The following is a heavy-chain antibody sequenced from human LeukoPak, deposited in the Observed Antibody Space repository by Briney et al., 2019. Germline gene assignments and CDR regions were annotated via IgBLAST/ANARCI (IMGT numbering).Heavy chain of an antibody. D-gene: IGHD3-10*01. CDR3: AKTLIRGVAKWFDP. J-gene: IGHJ5*02. CDR1: GFTLRSYA. Sequence: PGGSLRLSCAASGFTLRSYAMTWVRQAPGKGLEWVSGISGNGGSTYYADSVKGRFTSSRDNSKNTVYLQMNSLRAEDTAVYYCAKTLIRGVAKWFDPWGQGTLVTVPS. CDR2: ISGNGGST. V-gene: IGHV3-23*01.